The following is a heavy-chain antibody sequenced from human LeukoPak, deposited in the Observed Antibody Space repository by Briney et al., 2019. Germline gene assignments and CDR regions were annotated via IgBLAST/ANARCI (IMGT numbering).Heavy chain of an antibody. V-gene: IGHV3-23*01. D-gene: IGHD6-19*01. CDR1: GFTFSSHA. Sequence: GGSLRLSCAASGFTFSSHAMSWVRQAPGKGLEWVSGISSSGGTTYYADSVKGRFTISRDNSKNTLYLQMNSLRAEDTAVYYCAKDLRSSGWSTLFDYWGQGTLVTVSS. CDR3: AKDLRSSGWSTLFDY. J-gene: IGHJ4*02. CDR2: ISSSGGTT.